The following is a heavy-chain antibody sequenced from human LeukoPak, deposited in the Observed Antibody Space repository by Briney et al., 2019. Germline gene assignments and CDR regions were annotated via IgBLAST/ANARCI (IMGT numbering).Heavy chain of an antibody. CDR2: IYYSGST. CDR1: GGSISSYY. D-gene: IGHD3-22*01. V-gene: IGHV4-59*12. J-gene: IGHJ4*02. CDR3: ARDQGYYDSSGYRH. Sequence: PSETLSLTCTVSGGSISSYYWSWIRQPPGKGLEWIGYIYYSGSTNYNPSLKSRVTISVDTSKNQFSLKLSSVTAADTAVYYCARDQGYYDSSGYRHWGQGTLVTVSS.